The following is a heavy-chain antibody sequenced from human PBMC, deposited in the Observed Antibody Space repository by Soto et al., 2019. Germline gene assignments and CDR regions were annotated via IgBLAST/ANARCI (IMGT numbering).Heavy chain of an antibody. D-gene: IGHD5-18*01. Sequence: PGGSLRLSCAASGFTFSSYAMHWVRQAPGKGLEWVAVIFHDGSDEYYADSVKGRLTVSRDNSKHALYLHLSSLKPEDTAVYFCATAYTYGPDAFDIWGQGTMVTVSS. J-gene: IGHJ3*02. CDR2: IFHDGSDE. CDR1: GFTFSSYA. CDR3: ATAYTYGPDAFDI. V-gene: IGHV3-30-3*01.